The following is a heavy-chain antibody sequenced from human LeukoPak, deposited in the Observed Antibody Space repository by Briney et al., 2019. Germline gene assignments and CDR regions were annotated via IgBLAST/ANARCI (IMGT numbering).Heavy chain of an antibody. Sequence: GGSLRLSCAASGLTFSNNDMRWVRQAPGKGLEWVSGISGSGDTTNYGDSVKGRFTISRDNSNNRLYLQMNSLRVEDTAVYYCARRGTYFGGFDYWGQGTLVTVPS. J-gene: IGHJ4*02. CDR3: ARRGTYFGGFDY. V-gene: IGHV3-23*01. CDR2: ISGSGDTT. D-gene: IGHD1-26*01. CDR1: GLTFSNND.